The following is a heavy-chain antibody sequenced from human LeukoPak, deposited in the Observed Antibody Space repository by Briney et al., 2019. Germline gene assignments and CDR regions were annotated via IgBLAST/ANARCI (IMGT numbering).Heavy chain of an antibody. V-gene: IGHV4-39*01. CDR3: ARYYYNSGTSRYFDL. Sequence: SETLSLTCTVSGGSISSSSYCWGWIRQPPGKGLDWIGVICYSGSTYYNPSLKSGVTISEDTSKNQFSLKLSSVTAADTAVYYCARYYYNSGTSRYFDLWGRGTLVTVSS. CDR1: GGSISSSSYC. J-gene: IGHJ2*01. D-gene: IGHD3-10*01. CDR2: ICYSGST.